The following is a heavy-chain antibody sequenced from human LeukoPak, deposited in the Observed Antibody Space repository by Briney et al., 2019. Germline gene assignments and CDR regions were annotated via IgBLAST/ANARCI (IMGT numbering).Heavy chain of an antibody. V-gene: IGHV3-30*02. CDR2: IRYDGSYK. CDR3: AKSGIAVVVPAAISFDL. Sequence: PGGSLRLSCAVSGFIFSSYGMHWVRQAPGKGPEWLAFIRYDGSYKYYSDSVKGRFTISRDNSENMLYLQMNSLRDEDTAVYYCAKSGIAVVVPAAISFDLWGQGTLVTVSS. D-gene: IGHD2-2*01. J-gene: IGHJ4*02. CDR1: GFIFSSYG.